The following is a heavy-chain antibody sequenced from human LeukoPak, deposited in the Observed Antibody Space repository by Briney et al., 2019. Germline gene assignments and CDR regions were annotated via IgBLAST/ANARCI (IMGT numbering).Heavy chain of an antibody. V-gene: IGHV4-39*01. CDR2: IYYSGST. D-gene: IGHD6-13*01. CDR1: GGSISSSSYY. CDR3: ARQEVAAAWFDP. Sequence: SETLSLTCTVSGGSISSSSYYWGWIRQPPGKGLEWIGSIYYSGSTYYNPSLKSRVTISVDTSKSQFSLKLSSVTAADTAVYYCARQEVAAAWFDPWGQGTLVTVSS. J-gene: IGHJ5*02.